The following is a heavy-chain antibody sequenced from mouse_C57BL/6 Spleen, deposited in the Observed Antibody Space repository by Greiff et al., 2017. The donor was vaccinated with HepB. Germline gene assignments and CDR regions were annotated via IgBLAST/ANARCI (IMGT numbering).Heavy chain of an antibody. V-gene: IGHV5-4*03. CDR2: ISDGGSYT. Sequence: EVKLVESGGGLVKPGGSLKLSCAASGFTFSSYAMSWVRQTPEKRLEWVATISDGGSYTYYPDNVKGRFTISRDNAKNNLYLQMSHLKSEDTAMYYCARGSSYYSNYVDYFDYWGQGTTLTVSS. J-gene: IGHJ2*01. CDR3: ARGSSYYSNYVDYFDY. CDR1: GFTFSSYA. D-gene: IGHD2-5*01.